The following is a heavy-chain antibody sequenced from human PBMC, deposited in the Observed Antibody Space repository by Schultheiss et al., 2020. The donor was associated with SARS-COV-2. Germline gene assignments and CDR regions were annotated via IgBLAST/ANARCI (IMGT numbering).Heavy chain of an antibody. CDR2: MNPNSGNT. J-gene: IGHJ6*02. Sequence: ASVKVSCKASGYTFTSYDINWVRQATGQGLEWMGWMNPNSGNTGYAQKFQGRVTMTRNTSISTAYMELSSLRSEDTAVYYCARANTVTSWGRYYYYGMDVWGQGTTVTVSS. CDR3: ARANTVTSWGRYYYYGMDV. D-gene: IGHD4-11*01. CDR1: GYTFTSYD. V-gene: IGHV1-8*01.